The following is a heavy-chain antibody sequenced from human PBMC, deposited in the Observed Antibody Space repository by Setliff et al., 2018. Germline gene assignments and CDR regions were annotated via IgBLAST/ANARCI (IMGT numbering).Heavy chain of an antibody. Sequence: GASVKVSCKASGGTFSSYAISWVRQAPGQGLEWMGGIIPIFGTANYAQKFQGGVTITTDESTSTAYMELSSLRSEDTAVYYCARDRIPSSSWYGLNWFDPWGQGTLVTVSS. CDR1: GGTFSSYA. CDR2: IIPIFGTA. V-gene: IGHV1-69*05. D-gene: IGHD6-13*01. CDR3: ARDRIPSSSWYGLNWFDP. J-gene: IGHJ5*02.